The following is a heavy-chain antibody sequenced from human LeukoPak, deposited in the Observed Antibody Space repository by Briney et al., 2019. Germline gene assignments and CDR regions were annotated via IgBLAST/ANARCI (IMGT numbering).Heavy chain of an antibody. J-gene: IGHJ5*02. V-gene: IGHV1-2*02. D-gene: IGHD3-9*01. CDR2: INPNSGGT. CDR1: GYTFTGYY. Sequence: ASVKVSCKASGYTFTGYYMHWVRQAPGQGLEWMGWINPNSGGTNYAQKFRGRVAMTRDTSISTAYMELSRLRSDDTAVYYCARDELYDILTGFFGTWFDPWGQGTLVTVSS. CDR3: ARDELYDILTGFFGTWFDP.